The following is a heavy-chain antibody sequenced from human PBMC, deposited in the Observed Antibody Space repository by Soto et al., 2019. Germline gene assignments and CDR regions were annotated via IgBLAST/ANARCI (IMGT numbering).Heavy chain of an antibody. CDR1: GYTFTSYA. CDR3: ARSRTMVTPGSGYFDY. V-gene: IGHV1-3*01. Sequence: QVQLVQSGAEVKKPGASVKVSCKASGYTFTSYAMHWVRQAPGQRLEWMGWINAGNGNTKYSQKFQGRVTITRDTSASTAYMELSSLRSEDTAVYYCARSRTMVTPGSGYFDYWGQGTLVTVSS. J-gene: IGHJ4*02. D-gene: IGHD4-17*01. CDR2: INAGNGNT.